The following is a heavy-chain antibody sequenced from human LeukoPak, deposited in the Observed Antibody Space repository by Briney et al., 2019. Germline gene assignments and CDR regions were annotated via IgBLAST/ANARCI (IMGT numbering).Heavy chain of an antibody. J-gene: IGHJ6*02. Sequence: SETLSLTCTVSGGSISSFYWSWIRQPPGKGLEWIGYIYYSGSTKYNPSPKSRVTISVDTSKNQFSLKLSSVTAADTAVYYCARDHVAVAGTHYYGMDVWGQGTTVTVSS. CDR3: ARDHVAVAGTHYYGMDV. CDR2: IYYSGST. D-gene: IGHD6-19*01. CDR1: GGSISSFY. V-gene: IGHV4-59*01.